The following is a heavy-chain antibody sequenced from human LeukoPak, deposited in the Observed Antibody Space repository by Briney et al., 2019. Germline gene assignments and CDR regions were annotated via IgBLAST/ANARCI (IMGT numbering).Heavy chain of an antibody. J-gene: IGHJ4*02. CDR3: TTGIDYGGGY. CDR1: GFSFSDVW. D-gene: IGHD3-16*01. V-gene: IGHV3-15*07. Sequence: GGSLRLSCAVSGFSFSDVWKNWVRQAPGKGLEWVGRIKNKDEGEKIDYAAPAKGRFTISRDDSKATLYLQMNSLRMEDTAIYYCTTGIDYGGGYWGQGTLVSVSS. CDR2: IKNKDEGEKI.